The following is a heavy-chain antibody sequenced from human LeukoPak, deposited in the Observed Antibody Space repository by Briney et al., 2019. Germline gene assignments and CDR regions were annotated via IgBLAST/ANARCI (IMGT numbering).Heavy chain of an antibody. CDR1: QFTFSIYA. CDR2: ISVTGVST. J-gene: IGHJ4*02. D-gene: IGHD2-2*01. CDR3: AKGNQLAGKWYFDY. Sequence: QPGGSLRLSCAASQFTFSIYAMGWVRQAPGKGLEWVSIISVTGVSTYYADSVKGRFTISRDDSKSTLFMQMSSLRAEDTAVYYCAKGNQLAGKWYFDYWGQGTLVTVSS. V-gene: IGHV3-23*01.